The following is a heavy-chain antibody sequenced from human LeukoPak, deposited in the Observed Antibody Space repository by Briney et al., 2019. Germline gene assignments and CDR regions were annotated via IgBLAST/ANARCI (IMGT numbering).Heavy chain of an antibody. D-gene: IGHD4-17*01. CDR2: MNPNSGNT. Sequence: ASVKFSCKASGYTFTSHDINWVRQATGQGLEWMGWMNPNSGNTGYAQKFQDRVVMTRNTSISTAYMELSSLRSEDTALYYCARDLRGMTTMTPDYFDYWGQGTLVTVSS. V-gene: IGHV1-8*01. CDR1: GYTFTSHD. CDR3: ARDLRGMTTMTPDYFDY. J-gene: IGHJ4*02.